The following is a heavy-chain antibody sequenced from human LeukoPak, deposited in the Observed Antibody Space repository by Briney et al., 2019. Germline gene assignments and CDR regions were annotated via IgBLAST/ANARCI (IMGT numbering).Heavy chain of an antibody. CDR3: ARAKSTIPHGYFDY. J-gene: IGHJ4*02. CDR1: GFTFDDYA. Sequence: GGSLRLSCAASGFTFDDYAMHWVRQAPGKGLEWVSGISWNSGSIGYADSVKGRFTISRDISKNTLYLQMDTLRAEDTAVYYCARAKSTIPHGYFDYWGQGTLVTVSS. V-gene: IGHV3-9*01. D-gene: IGHD3-9*01. CDR2: ISWNSGSI.